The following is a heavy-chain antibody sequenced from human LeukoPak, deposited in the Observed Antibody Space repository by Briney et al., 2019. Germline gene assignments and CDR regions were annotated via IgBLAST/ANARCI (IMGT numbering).Heavy chain of an antibody. J-gene: IGHJ4*02. CDR3: ASGYSGYADY. CDR1: GGSISSGGYY. CDR2: IYYSGST. Sequence: SQTLSLTCTVSGGSISSGGYYWSWIRQHPGKGLEWIGYIYYSGSTYYDPSLKSRVTISVDTSKNQFSLKLSSVTAADTAVYYCASGYSGYADYWGRGTLVTVSS. D-gene: IGHD5-12*01. V-gene: IGHV4-31*03.